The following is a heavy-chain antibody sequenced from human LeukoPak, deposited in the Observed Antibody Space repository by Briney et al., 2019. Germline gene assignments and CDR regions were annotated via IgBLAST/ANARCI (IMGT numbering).Heavy chain of an antibody. V-gene: IGHV1-69*13. CDR3: ARAMGYSSSWYPLDY. Sequence: GPSVKVSCKASGGSFSSYGISWVRQAPGQGLEWMGGIIPIFGTAKYAQKFQGRVTIIADESTSTAYMELSSLRSEDTAVYYCARAMGYSSSWYPLDYWGQGTLVTVSS. J-gene: IGHJ4*02. CDR2: IIPIFGTA. CDR1: GGSFSSYG. D-gene: IGHD6-13*01.